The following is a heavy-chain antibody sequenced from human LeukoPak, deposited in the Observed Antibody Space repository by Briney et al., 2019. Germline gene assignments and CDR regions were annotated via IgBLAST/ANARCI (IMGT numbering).Heavy chain of an antibody. J-gene: IGHJ4*02. D-gene: IGHD5-18*01. CDR2: ISGSGGST. CDR3: AKVGFGVDTAMVDY. CDR1: GFTFSSYA. V-gene: IGHV3-23*01. Sequence: TGGSLSLSCAASGFTFSSYAMSWVRQAPGKGLEWVSAISGSGGSTYYADSVKGRFTISRDNSKNTLYLQMNSLRAEDTAVYDCAKVGFGVDTAMVDYWGQGTLVTVSS.